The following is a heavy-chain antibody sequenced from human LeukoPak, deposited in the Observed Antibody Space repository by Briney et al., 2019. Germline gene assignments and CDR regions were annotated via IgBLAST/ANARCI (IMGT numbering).Heavy chain of an antibody. J-gene: IGHJ4*02. CDR2: MNPNNGNT. CDR3: ARTVLLWFGESTMFDY. Sequence: ASVKVSCKASGFTFTSYDINWVRQAAGQGLEWMGWMNPNNGNTGYAQKFQGRVTMTRDTTISTAYMELRSLRSEDTAVYYCARTVLLWFGESTMFDYWGQGTLVTVSS. D-gene: IGHD3-10*01. CDR1: GFTFTSYD. V-gene: IGHV1-8*01.